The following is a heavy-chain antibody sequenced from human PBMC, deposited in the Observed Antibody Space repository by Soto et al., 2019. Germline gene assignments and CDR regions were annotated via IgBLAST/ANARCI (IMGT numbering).Heavy chain of an antibody. CDR3: AREGGPRAAISWFDP. J-gene: IGHJ5*02. Sequence: QVQLQESGPGLVKPSQTLSLTCTVSGGSISSGDYYWSWIRQPPGKGLEWIGYIYYSGSTYYNPSLKSRVTISVDTSKNQFSLKLISVTAADTAVYYCAREGGPRAAISWFDPWGQGTLVTVSS. D-gene: IGHD2-2*02. V-gene: IGHV4-30-4*01. CDR1: GGSISSGDYY. CDR2: IYYSGST.